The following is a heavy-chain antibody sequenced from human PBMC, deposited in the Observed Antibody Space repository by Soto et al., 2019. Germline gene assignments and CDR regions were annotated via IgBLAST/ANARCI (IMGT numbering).Heavy chain of an antibody. CDR2: ISYDGSNK. CDR1: GFTFSSYG. J-gene: IGHJ4*02. V-gene: IGHV3-30*18. Sequence: QVQLVESGGGVVQPGRSLRLSCAASGFTFSSYGMHWVRQAPGTGLEWVAVISYDGSNKYYPDSVKGRFTISKDNSKNTLDLQMNSLRAEDTAVYYCAKSSGIGYYFDYWGQGTLVTVSS. D-gene: IGHD1-1*01. CDR3: AKSSGIGYYFDY.